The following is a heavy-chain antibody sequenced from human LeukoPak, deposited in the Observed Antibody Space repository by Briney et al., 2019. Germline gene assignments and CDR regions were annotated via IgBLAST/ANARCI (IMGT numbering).Heavy chain of an antibody. J-gene: IGHJ4*02. D-gene: IGHD6-13*01. Sequence: GASVKVSCKASGYTFTDYYMHWVRQAPGQGLEWMGWINPHSGGTNYAQKFQGRVTMTRDTSITTASMELSRLRSDDTAVYYCARVAYGSSLNYFDYWGQGTLSPSPQ. V-gene: IGHV1-2*02. CDR1: GYTFTDYY. CDR2: INPHSGGT. CDR3: ARVAYGSSLNYFDY.